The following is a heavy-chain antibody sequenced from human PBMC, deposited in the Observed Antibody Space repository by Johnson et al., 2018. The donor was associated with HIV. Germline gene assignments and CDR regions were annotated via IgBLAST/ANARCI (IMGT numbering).Heavy chain of an antibody. CDR2: IRYDGSNK. V-gene: IGHV3-33*08. CDR1: GFTFSTYG. J-gene: IGHJ3*02. Sequence: QVQLVESGGGVVQPGRSLRLSCAASGFTFSTYGMHWVRQAPGKGLEWVAFIRYDGSNKYYADSVKGRFTISRDNAKNSLYLQMNSLRAEDTALYYCARDLVVVVAASKGNAFDIWGQGTMVTVSS. D-gene: IGHD2-15*01. CDR3: ARDLVVVVAASKGNAFDI.